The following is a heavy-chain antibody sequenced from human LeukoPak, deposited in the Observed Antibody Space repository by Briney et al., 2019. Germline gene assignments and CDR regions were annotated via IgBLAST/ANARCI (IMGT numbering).Heavy chain of an antibody. CDR1: GGSISSGVYY. D-gene: IGHD2-2*01. CDR2: IYYSGST. Sequence: PSETLSLTCTVSGGSISSGVYYWSWIRQPPGKGLEWIGYIYYSGSTYSNPSLKSRLTMSVDISKNQFSLKLSSVTAADTAVYYCARRQGCSSTSCPPDYWGQGTLVTVSP. V-gene: IGHV4-31*03. CDR3: ARRQGCSSTSCPPDY. J-gene: IGHJ4*02.